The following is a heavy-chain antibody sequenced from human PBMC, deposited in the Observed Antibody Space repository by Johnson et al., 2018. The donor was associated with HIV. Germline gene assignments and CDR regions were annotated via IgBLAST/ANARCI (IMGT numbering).Heavy chain of an antibody. J-gene: IGHJ3*01. CDR1: GFSFSDYY. CDR3: ASGRVGGNDAFDV. CDR2: ISYDGSNK. Sequence: QVQLVESGGGLVQPGGSLRLSCAASGFSFSDYYMSWIRQAPGKGLEWVAVISYDGSNKYYADSVKGRFTISRDTSKNTLYLQMNSLRAEDTAVYYCASGRVGGNDAFDVWGQGTMVTVSS. D-gene: IGHD2-15*01. V-gene: IGHV3-30-3*01.